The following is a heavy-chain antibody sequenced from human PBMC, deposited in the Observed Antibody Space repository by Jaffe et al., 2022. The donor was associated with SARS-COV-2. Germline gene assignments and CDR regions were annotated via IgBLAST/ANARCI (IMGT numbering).Heavy chain of an antibody. D-gene: IGHD6-19*01. J-gene: IGHJ5*02. CDR3: ARDPPPMYSSGWYPWFDP. Sequence: QVQLVQSGAEVKKPGASVKVSCKASGYTFTSYGISWVRQAPGQGLEWMGWISAYNGNTNYAQKLQGRVTMTTDTSTSTAYMELRSLRSDDTAVYYCARDPPPMYSSGWYPWFDPWGQGTLVTVSS. CDR1: GYTFTSYG. CDR2: ISAYNGNT. V-gene: IGHV1-18*01.